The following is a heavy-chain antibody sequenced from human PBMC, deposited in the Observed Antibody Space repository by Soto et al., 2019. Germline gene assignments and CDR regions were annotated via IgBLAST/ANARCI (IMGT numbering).Heavy chain of an antibody. CDR2: IIPIFGTA. V-gene: IGHV1-69*13. CDR3: ARSLLRTTEYYYYGMDV. CDR1: GGTFSSYA. J-gene: IGHJ6*02. D-gene: IGHD1-7*01. Sequence: ASVKVSCKASGGTFSSYAISWVRQAPGQGLEWIGGIIPIFGTANYAQKFQGRVTITADESTSTAYMELSSLRSEDTAMYYCARSLLRTTEYYYYGMDVWGQGTTVTVSS.